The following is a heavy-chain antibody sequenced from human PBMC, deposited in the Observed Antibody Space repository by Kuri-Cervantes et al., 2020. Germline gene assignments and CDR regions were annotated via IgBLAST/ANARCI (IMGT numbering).Heavy chain of an antibody. J-gene: IGHJ4*02. CDR2: ISAYNGNT. V-gene: IGHV1-18*01. Sequence: ASVKVSCKASGYTFTSYGISWVRQAPGQGLEWMGWISAYNGNTNYAQKLQGRVTMTTDTSTSTAYMELSRLRSDDTAVYYCVRWYSYGLTDYWGQGTLVTVSS. D-gene: IGHD5-18*01. CDR1: GYTFTSYG. CDR3: VRWYSYGLTDY.